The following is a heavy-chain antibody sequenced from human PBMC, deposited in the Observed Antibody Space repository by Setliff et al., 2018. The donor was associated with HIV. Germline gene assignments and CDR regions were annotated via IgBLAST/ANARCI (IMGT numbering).Heavy chain of an antibody. Sequence: ASVKVSCKASGYTFTSYTLHWVRQAPGQRLEWMGWINAGNGNTKFSQKFQGRVTITRDTSATTAYMELSSLRSEDTAVYYCARDRCNSVSCYLYNWFDPWGQGTLVTVSS. D-gene: IGHD2-2*01. CDR3: ARDRCNSVSCYLYNWFDP. CDR2: INAGNGNT. V-gene: IGHV1-3*01. J-gene: IGHJ5*02. CDR1: GYTFTSYT.